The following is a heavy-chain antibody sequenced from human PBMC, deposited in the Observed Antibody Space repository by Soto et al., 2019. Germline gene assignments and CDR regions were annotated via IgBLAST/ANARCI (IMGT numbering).Heavy chain of an antibody. CDR2: ISASSSST. D-gene: IGHD3-3*01. CDR1: GFTLSSHA. J-gene: IGHJ6*02. Sequence: GGSLRLSWSASGFTLSSHAMSWVRQAPGKGLEWVSGISASSSSTYFADSVKGRFSISRDNSKNTLYVQMNSLRAEDTAVYYCAKGPSGSIFGVAPASTRFYGMDVWGQGTTVTVSS. V-gene: IGHV3-23*05. CDR3: AKGPSGSIFGVAPASTRFYGMDV.